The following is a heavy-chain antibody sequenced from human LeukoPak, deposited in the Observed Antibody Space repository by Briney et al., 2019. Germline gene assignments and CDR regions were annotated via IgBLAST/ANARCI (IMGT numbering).Heavy chain of an antibody. J-gene: IGHJ4*02. V-gene: IGHV4-30-4*01. Sequence: SKTLSLTCTVSGGSLSSGDYYWTWIRQPPGKGLEWIGYIYSSGSIYYNPSLKSRITISVDTSKNQFSLRLSSVTAADTAVYYCARGAGSSWYGDWGQGALVTVSS. CDR1: GGSLSSGDYY. D-gene: IGHD6-13*01. CDR3: ARGAGSSWYGD. CDR2: IYSSGSI.